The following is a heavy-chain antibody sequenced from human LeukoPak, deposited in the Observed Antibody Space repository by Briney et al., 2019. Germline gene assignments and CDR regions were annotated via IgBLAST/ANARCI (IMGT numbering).Heavy chain of an antibody. Sequence: ASVKVSCKASGYTFTSYGISWVRQAPGQGLEWMGWISAYNGNTNYAQKLQGRVTMTTDTSTSTAYMELRSLRSDDTAVYYCARGYCSGGSCYDNWFDPWGQGTLVTVSS. CDR3: ARGYCSGGSCYDNWFDP. V-gene: IGHV1-18*01. CDR1: GYTFTSYG. CDR2: ISAYNGNT. J-gene: IGHJ5*02. D-gene: IGHD2-15*01.